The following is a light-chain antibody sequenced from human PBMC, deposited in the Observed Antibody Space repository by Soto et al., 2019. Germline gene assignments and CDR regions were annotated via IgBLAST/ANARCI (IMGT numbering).Light chain of an antibody. J-gene: IGKJ1*01. CDR1: QSVTTQ. CDR3: QQYGGSTRT. V-gene: IGKV3-20*01. CDR2: GAS. Sequence: IVLTQSPGTLSLSPGERATLSCRASQSVTTQLAWYQQKPGQAPRLIIHGASSRATGVPDRITCSGSGTDFTLSIRRLEPEDFAVYYCQQYGGSTRTFGQGTKVDIK.